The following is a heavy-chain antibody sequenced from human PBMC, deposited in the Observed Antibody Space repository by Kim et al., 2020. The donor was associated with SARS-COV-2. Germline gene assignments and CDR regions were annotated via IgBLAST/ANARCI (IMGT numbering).Heavy chain of an antibody. CDR2: INHSGST. V-gene: IGHV4-34*01. CDR3: ARVVAGYYYGSGSYDY. Sequence: SETLSLTCAVYGGSFSGYYWSWIRQPPGKGLEWIGEINHSGSTNYNPSLKSRVTISVDTSKNQFSLKLSSVTAADTAVYYCARVVAGYYYGSGSYDYWGQGTLVTVSS. J-gene: IGHJ4*02. CDR1: GGSFSGYY. D-gene: IGHD3-10*01.